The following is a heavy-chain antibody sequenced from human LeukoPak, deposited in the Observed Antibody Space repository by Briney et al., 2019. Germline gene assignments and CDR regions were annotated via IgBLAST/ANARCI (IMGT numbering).Heavy chain of an antibody. D-gene: IGHD1-1*01. Sequence: SQTLSLTCTVSGGSISSGSYYWSWIRQPAGKGLEWIGRIYTSGSTNYNPSVKSRVTISVDTSKNQFSLKLSSVTAADTAVYYCAREGDKLEPDSPYYYGMDVWGQGTTVTVSS. CDR3: AREGDKLEPDSPYYYGMDV. CDR1: GGSISSGSYY. V-gene: IGHV4-61*02. J-gene: IGHJ6*02. CDR2: IYTSGST.